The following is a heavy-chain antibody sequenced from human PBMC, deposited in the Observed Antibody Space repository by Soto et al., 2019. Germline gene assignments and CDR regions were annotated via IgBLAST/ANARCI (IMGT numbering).Heavy chain of an antibody. CDR3: ARVVVVVYGMDV. CDR1: GGSISSGGYY. V-gene: IGHV4-31*03. CDR2: IYYSGST. D-gene: IGHD2-2*01. J-gene: IGHJ6*02. Sequence: KTSETLSLTCTVSGGSISSGGYYLSWIRQHPGKGLEWIGYIYYSGSTYYNPSLKSRVTISVDTSKNQFSLKLSSVTAADTAVYYCARVVVVVYGMDVWGQGTTVTVSS.